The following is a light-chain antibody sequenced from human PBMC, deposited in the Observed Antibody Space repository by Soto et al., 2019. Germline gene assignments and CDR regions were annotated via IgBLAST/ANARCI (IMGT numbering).Light chain of an antibody. V-gene: IGKV1D-12*01. J-gene: IGKJ1*01. CDR2: AAS. Sequence: DIQMTQSPSSVSASVGDRVTITCRASQDIRWFDWYQQKPGKAPNLLTFAASNLQSGVPSRFSASGSGTDFTLTISSLQTEDFATYFCQQADGVPWTFGKGTKVEIK. CDR3: QQADGVPWT. CDR1: QDIRW.